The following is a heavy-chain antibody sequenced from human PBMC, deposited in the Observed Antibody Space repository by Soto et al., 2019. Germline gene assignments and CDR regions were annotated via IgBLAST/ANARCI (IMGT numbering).Heavy chain of an antibody. CDR2: ISYDGSNK. D-gene: IGHD2-2*01. Sequence: PGGSLRLSCAASGFTFSSYAMHWVRQAPGKGLEWVAVISYDGSNKYYADSVKGRFTISRDNSKNTLYLQMNSLRAEDTAVYYCARAGRSSSYTGSYYYYGMDVWGQGTTVTVSS. CDR3: ARAGRSSSYTGSYYYYGMDV. CDR1: GFTFSSYA. V-gene: IGHV3-30-3*01. J-gene: IGHJ6*02.